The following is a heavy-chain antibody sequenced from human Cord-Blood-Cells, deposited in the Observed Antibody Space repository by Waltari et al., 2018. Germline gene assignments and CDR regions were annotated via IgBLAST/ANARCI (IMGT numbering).Heavy chain of an antibody. V-gene: IGHV1-69*06. CDR1: GGTFSSYA. CDR2: SIPIFGTA. D-gene: IGHD6-13*01. J-gene: IGHJ3*02. CDR3: ASHRSRVAAAGDAFDI. Sequence: QVQLVQSGAEVKKPGSSVKVSCKASGGTFSSYAISWVRQAPGQGLGWMGGSIPIFGTANYAQKFQGRVTITAEKSTSTAYMELSSLRSEDTAVYYCASHRSRVAAAGDAFDIWGQGTMVTVSS.